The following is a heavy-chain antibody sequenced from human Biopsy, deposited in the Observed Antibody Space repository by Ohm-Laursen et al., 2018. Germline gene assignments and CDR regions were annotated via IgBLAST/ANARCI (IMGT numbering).Heavy chain of an antibody. CDR2: VNDSGTT. D-gene: IGHD2-15*01. J-gene: IGHJ4*02. Sequence: SETLSLTCPVSGKSFSGYFWTWIRQPPGKGLEWIGEVNDSGTTNYNPSLKSRVTISVDTSKNQFSLKLSSATAADTAVFYCARHGSQGYCTGGSCVDYWGQGALVTVSS. V-gene: IGHV4-34*01. CDR1: GKSFSGYF. CDR3: ARHGSQGYCTGGSCVDY.